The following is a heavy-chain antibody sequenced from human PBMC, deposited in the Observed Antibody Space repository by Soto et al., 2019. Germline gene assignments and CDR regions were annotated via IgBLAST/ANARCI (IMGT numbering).Heavy chain of an antibody. CDR1: GFTFSSYA. D-gene: IGHD2-2*01. Sequence: PGGSLILSCAASGFTFSSYAMYWVRQAPGKGLEWVAVISYDGSNKYYADSVKGRFTISRDNSKNTLYLQMNSLRAEDTAVYYCARCPSSLTRFDSWGKGT. J-gene: IGHJ4*02. V-gene: IGHV3-30-3*01. CDR3: ARCPSSLTRFDS. CDR2: ISYDGSNK.